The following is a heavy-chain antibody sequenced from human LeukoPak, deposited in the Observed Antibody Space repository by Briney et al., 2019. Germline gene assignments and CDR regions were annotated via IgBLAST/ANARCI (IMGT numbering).Heavy chain of an antibody. CDR2: ISSSSYI. D-gene: IGHD3-22*01. CDR3: ARDLGYYDSSGYLN. J-gene: IGHJ4*02. CDR1: GFTFSSYS. V-gene: IGHV3-21*01. Sequence: GSLRLSCASSGFTFSSYSMNWVRQAPGKGLEWVSSISSSSYIYYADSVKGRFTISRDNAKNSLYLQMNSLRAEDTAVYYCARDLGYYDSSGYLNWGQGTLVTVSS.